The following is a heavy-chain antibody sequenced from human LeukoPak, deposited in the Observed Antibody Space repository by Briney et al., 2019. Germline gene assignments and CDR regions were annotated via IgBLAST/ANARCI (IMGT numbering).Heavy chain of an antibody. Sequence: PGGSLRLSCAASGFTFSSYAMHWVRQAPGKGLEWVAVISYDGSNKCYADSVKGRFTISRDNSKNTLYLQMNSLRAEDTAVYYCARGRRIAVAGTTFLSSDDWGQGTLVTVSS. J-gene: IGHJ4*02. CDR3: ARGRRIAVAGTTFLSSDD. CDR2: ISYDGSNK. CDR1: GFTFSSYA. D-gene: IGHD6-19*01. V-gene: IGHV3-30-3*01.